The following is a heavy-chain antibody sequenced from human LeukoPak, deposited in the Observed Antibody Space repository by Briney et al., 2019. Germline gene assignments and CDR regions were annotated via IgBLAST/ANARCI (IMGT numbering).Heavy chain of an antibody. CDR2: IYTSGST. Sequence: SETLSLTCTVSGGSISSYYWSWIRQPAGKGLEWIGRIYTSGSTNYNPSLKSRVTISVDTSKNQFSLKLSPVTAADTAVYYCARVPDYLHDSTGYPGNYWGQGTLVTVSS. CDR3: ARVPDYLHDSTGYPGNY. D-gene: IGHD3-22*01. CDR1: GGSISSYY. V-gene: IGHV4-4*07. J-gene: IGHJ4*02.